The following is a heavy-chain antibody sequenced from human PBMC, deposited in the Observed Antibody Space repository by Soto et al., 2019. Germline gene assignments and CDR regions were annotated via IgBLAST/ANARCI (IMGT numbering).Heavy chain of an antibody. J-gene: IGHJ2*01. CDR3: ARPLWRDDYNWGYFDL. D-gene: IGHD4-4*01. Sequence: QVQLVESGGGVVQPGRSLRLSCAASGFTFSSYAMHWVRQAPGKGLEWVAVISYDGSNTYYTDSVKGRFTISRDNSKNTLNPQMNRLRAEDTAVYYCARPLWRDDYNWGYFDLWGRGALVTVSS. CDR2: ISYDGSNT. CDR1: GFTFSSYA. V-gene: IGHV3-30-3*01.